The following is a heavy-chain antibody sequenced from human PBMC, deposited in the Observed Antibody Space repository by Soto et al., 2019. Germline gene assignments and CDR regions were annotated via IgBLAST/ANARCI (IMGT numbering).Heavy chain of an antibody. D-gene: IGHD5-12*01. CDR1: GYTFTGYY. J-gene: IGHJ4*02. CDR3: ANDSISGYDYHRFDF. Sequence: ASVKVSCKASGYTFTGYYIHWVRQAPGQGLEWMGWISPNSGGTNYAQKFQGRVTMTRDTSITTVYMELSRLSSDDTALYYCANDSISGYDYHRFDFWGQGALVTVSS. V-gene: IGHV1-2*02. CDR2: ISPNSGGT.